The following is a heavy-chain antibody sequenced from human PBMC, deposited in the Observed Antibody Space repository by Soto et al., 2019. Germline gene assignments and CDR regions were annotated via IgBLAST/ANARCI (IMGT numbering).Heavy chain of an antibody. CDR3: APSYASGFDT. V-gene: IGHV1-18*04. CDR1: GYAFSNYG. CDR2: ISPYNGKT. Sequence: QMQLVQSGAEVEKPGASVRVSCKASGYAFSNYGISWIRQAPGLGLEWMGWISPYNGKTDYAQSRQGRVTMTTATSTTTAHTELRSLTSDDTAAYYCAPSYASGFDTWGPGTLVTVSS. J-gene: IGHJ5*02. D-gene: IGHD3-10*01.